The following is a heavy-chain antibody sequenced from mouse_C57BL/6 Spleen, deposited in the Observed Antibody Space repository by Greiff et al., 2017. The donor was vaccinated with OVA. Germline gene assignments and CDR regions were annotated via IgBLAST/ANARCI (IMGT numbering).Heavy chain of an antibody. V-gene: IGHV10-1*01. CDR1: GFSFNTYA. J-gene: IGHJ2*01. CDR3: VRQDGGFDY. Sequence: EAGGGLVQPKGSLKLSCAASGFSFNTYAMNWVRQAPGKGLEWVARIRSKSNNYATYYADSVKDRFTISRDDSESMLYLQMNNLKTEDTAMYYCVRQDGGFDYWGQGTTLTVSS. CDR2: IRSKSNNYAT.